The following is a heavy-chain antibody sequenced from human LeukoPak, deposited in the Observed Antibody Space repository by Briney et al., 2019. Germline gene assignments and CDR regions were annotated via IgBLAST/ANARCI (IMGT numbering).Heavy chain of an antibody. CDR3: AKLGGNVAF. J-gene: IGHJ4*02. CDR2: ISGSGGST. V-gene: IGHV3-23*01. Sequence: GGSLRLSCAASGFTLSNYAMSGVRQAPGKGLEWVSSISGSGGSTYYVDSVKGRFTISRDNSKNTLHLQMDILRAEDTAAYYCAKLGGNVAFWGQGTLVTVSS. D-gene: IGHD4-23*01. CDR1: GFTLSNYA.